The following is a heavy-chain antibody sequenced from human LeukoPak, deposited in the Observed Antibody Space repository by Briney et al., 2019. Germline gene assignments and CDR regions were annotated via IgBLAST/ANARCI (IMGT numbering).Heavy chain of an antibody. CDR1: GGSFSGYY. J-gene: IGHJ4*02. V-gene: IGHV4-34*01. CDR2: INHSGST. CDR3: ARGPDSSGWSEFVY. Sequence: SETLSLTCAVYGGSFSGYYWSWIRQPPGKGLEWIGEINHSGSTNYNPSLKSRVTISVDTSKNQFSLKLSSVTAADTAVYYCARGPDSSGWSEFVYWGQGTLVTVSS. D-gene: IGHD6-19*01.